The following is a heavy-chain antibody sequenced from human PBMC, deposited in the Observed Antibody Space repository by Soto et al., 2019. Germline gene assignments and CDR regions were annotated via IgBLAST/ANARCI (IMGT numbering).Heavy chain of an antibody. CDR3: ASGYDSSGYYVGDY. Sequence: QVQLVESGGGVDQPGRSLRLSCAASGFTFSSYAMHWVRQAPGKGLEWVAVISYDGSNKYYADSVKGRFTISRDNSKNTLYLQMNSLRAEDTAVYYCASGYDSSGYYVGDYWGQGTLVTVSS. V-gene: IGHV3-30-3*01. J-gene: IGHJ4*02. D-gene: IGHD3-22*01. CDR2: ISYDGSNK. CDR1: GFTFSSYA.